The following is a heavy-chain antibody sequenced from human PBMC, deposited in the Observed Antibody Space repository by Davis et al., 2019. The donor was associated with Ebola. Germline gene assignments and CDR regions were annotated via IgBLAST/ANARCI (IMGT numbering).Heavy chain of an antibody. CDR1: GFTFSNSG. Sequence: GESLKISCAASGFTFSNSGMHWVRQAPGKGLEWVSIIWSDGSDKFYADSVKGRFTISRDNAKNSLYLQMNSLRDEDTAVYYCAKGYSFDYWGQGTLVTVSS. V-gene: IGHV3-33*06. CDR2: IWSDGSDK. CDR3: AKGYSFDY. J-gene: IGHJ4*02.